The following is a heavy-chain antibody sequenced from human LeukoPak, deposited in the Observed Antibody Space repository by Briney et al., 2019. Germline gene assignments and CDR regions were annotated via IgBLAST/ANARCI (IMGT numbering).Heavy chain of an antibody. Sequence: SGPTLVNPTQPLTLTCTLSGFSLNTRGVGVGWIRQPPGRALEWLALSYWDDDRHYSPPLKSRLTITKDTSSNQVVLTTANMDPVDTATYFCAHRKNYYDSSVFDNWGQGTLVTVSS. J-gene: IGHJ4*02. CDR1: GFSLNTRGVG. D-gene: IGHD3-22*01. V-gene: IGHV2-5*02. CDR3: AHRKNYYDSSVFDN. CDR2: SYWDDDR.